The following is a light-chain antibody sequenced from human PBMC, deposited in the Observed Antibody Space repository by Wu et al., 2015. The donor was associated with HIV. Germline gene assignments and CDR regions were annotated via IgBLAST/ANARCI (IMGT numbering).Light chain of an antibody. CDR2: GPT. CDR1: ESLTTSHSY. CDR3: QQRANWPLT. Sequence: VLTQSPRILSLSPGDRATLSCKASESLTTSHSYLAWLQLRPGQRPRLLFLGPTTRATGVPDRFSASGSGTDFTLTISSLEPEDFAVYYCQQRANWPLTFGGGTRLEIK. V-gene: IGKV3-11*01. J-gene: IGKJ4*01.